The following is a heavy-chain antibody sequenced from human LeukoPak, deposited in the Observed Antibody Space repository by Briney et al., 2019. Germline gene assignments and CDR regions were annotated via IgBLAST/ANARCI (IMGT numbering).Heavy chain of an antibody. Sequence: GASVKVSCKASGYTFTGYYMHWVRQAPGQGLEWMGWINPNSGGTNYAQKFQGRVTMTRDTSISTAYMELSRLRSDDTAVYYCARGALILNTGTERYNWNDQPDYWGQGTLVTVSS. V-gene: IGHV1-2*02. J-gene: IGHJ4*02. CDR1: GYTFTGYY. D-gene: IGHD1-1*01. CDR2: INPNSGGT. CDR3: ARGALILNTGTERYNWNDQPDY.